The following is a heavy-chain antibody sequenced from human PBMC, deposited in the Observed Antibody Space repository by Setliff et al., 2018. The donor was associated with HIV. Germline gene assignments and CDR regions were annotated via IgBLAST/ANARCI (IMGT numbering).Heavy chain of an antibody. J-gene: IGHJ6*03. Sequence: PGESLKISCKGSGYNFTSYWITWVRQMPGKGLEWMGRIDPSDSSTNYSPSLQGHVTISVDKSISTAFLYWSGLKASDTAMYYCARHRIVKAYYYYMDVWGKGTTVTVSS. CDR1: GYNFTSYW. D-gene: IGHD3-16*02. V-gene: IGHV5-10-1*01. CDR3: ARHRIVKAYYYYMDV. CDR2: IDPSDSST.